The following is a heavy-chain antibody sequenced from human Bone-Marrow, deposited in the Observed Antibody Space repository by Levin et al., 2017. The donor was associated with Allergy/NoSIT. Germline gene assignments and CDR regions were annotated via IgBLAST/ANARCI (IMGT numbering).Heavy chain of an antibody. CDR3: ARGLPTGTFSLCGFDY. V-gene: IGHV4-4*07. CDR1: GVSISSSY. J-gene: IGHJ4*02. Sequence: PSETLSLICSVSGVSISSSYWSWIRQPAGEGLEWIGRINNIGNTIYNPSLKSRVTMSVDTSKNQLSLEVTSVTAADTAVYYCARGLPTGTFSLCGFDYWGQGALVTVSS. D-gene: IGHD3-10*01. CDR2: INNIGNT.